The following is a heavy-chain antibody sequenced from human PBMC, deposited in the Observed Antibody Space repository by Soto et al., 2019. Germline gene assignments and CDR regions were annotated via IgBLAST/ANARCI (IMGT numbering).Heavy chain of an antibody. J-gene: IGHJ1*01. CDR3: VKDESINWYSGHFRH. CDR2: INWNSGSI. Sequence: PGGSLRLSCAASGFTFDDYAMHWVRLVPGKGLEWVSGINWNSGSIGYGDSVKGRFAISRDNAKNSLHLQMNSLSAEDTAFYYCVKDESINWYSGHFRHWGQGTRVTVSS. CDR1: GFTFDDYA. V-gene: IGHV3-9*01. D-gene: IGHD6-13*01.